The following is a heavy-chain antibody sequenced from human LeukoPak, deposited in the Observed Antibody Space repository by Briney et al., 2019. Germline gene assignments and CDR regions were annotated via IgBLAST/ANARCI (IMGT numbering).Heavy chain of an antibody. CDR3: ARGKTGDDYVVFDY. J-gene: IGHJ4*02. CDR1: GFTFSSHD. CDR2: SDSTGDT. D-gene: IGHD3-10*02. Sequence: GGFMRLSCAASGFTFSSHDMYWVRQTGKRLEWVAASDSTGDTYYLDSVKGRFTISRETVKNSLSLQMNSLRVGDTGVYYCARGKTGDDYVVFDYWGQGVLVTVSS. V-gene: IGHV3-13*01.